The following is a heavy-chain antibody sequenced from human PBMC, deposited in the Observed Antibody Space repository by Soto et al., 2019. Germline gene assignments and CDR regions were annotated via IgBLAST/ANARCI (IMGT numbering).Heavy chain of an antibody. V-gene: IGHV1-58*01. D-gene: IGHD3-10*01. Sequence: SVKVSCKASGFTFTNSAVQWVRQARGQRLEWIGWIVVGSGNTNYAQKFQERVTITRDMSTSTAYMELSSLRSADTAVYYCATLTMVRGALWYYYGMDVWG. J-gene: IGHJ6*02. CDR3: ATLTMVRGALWYYYGMDV. CDR2: IVVGSGNT. CDR1: GFTFTNSA.